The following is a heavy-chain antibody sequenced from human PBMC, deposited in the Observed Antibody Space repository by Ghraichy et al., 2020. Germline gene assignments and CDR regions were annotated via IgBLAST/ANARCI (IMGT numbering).Heavy chain of an antibody. CDR2: INHSGST. Sequence: SETLSLTCAVYGGSFSGYYWSWIRQPPGKGLEWIGEINHSGSTNYNPSLKSRVTISVDTSKNQFSLKLSSVTAADTAVYYCARFLTTVTTWERYNWFNPWGQGTLVTVSS. D-gene: IGHD4-11*01. J-gene: IGHJ5*02. CDR1: GGSFSGYY. CDR3: ARFLTTVTTWERYNWFNP. V-gene: IGHV4-34*01.